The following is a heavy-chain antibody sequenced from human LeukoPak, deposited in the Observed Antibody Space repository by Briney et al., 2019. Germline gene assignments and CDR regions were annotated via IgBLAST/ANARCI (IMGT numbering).Heavy chain of an antibody. Sequence: PGGSLRLSCAASGFTFNNYFMTWVRQAPGKGLEWVSTISGSAGSTYYADFVKGLFTISRDNSRNTLYLQMNRLRADDTAVYYCARYCSGASCYLGLDYWGQGTLVTVSS. CDR1: GFTFNNYF. CDR3: ARYCSGASCYLGLDY. D-gene: IGHD2-2*01. J-gene: IGHJ4*02. CDR2: ISGSAGST. V-gene: IGHV3-23*01.